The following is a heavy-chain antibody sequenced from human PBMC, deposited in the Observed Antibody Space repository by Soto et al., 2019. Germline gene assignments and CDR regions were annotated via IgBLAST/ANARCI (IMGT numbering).Heavy chain of an antibody. D-gene: IGHD3-22*01. CDR2: IYYSGTT. J-gene: IGHJ4*02. Sequence: PSETLSLTCSVSRGSISSSSYYWGWIRQPPGKGLEWIANIYYSGTTYYNPSLKSRVTISVDMSKNQFSLKLSSVTAADTAMYYCAMCYYDSSGFDSWGQGTLVTVSS. CDR3: AMCYYDSSGFDS. V-gene: IGHV4-39*01. CDR1: RGSISSSSYY.